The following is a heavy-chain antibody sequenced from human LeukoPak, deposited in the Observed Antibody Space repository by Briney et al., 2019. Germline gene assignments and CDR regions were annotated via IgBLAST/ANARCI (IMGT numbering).Heavy chain of an antibody. Sequence: SGTLSLTCAVSGGSISSSNWWSWVRQPPGKGLEWIGEIYHSGSTNYNPSLKSRVTISVDKSKNQFSLKLSSVTAAATAVYYCARDHDSSGRSFDYWGQGTLVTVSS. V-gene: IGHV4-4*02. CDR1: GGSISSSNW. D-gene: IGHD3-22*01. J-gene: IGHJ4*02. CDR2: IYHSGST. CDR3: ARDHDSSGRSFDY.